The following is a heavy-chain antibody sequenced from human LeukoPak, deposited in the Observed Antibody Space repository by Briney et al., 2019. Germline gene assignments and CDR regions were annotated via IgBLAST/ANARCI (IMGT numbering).Heavy chain of an antibody. V-gene: IGHV3-7*01. CDR2: IKQDGSEK. J-gene: IGHJ5*02. CDR3: ARDHIAVAGTGLNWFDP. D-gene: IGHD6-19*01. Sequence: GGSLRLSCAASGFTFSSYWMSWVRQAPGKGLEWVANIKQDGSEKYYVDSVKGRFTISRDNAKNSLYLQMNSLRAEDTAVYYCARDHIAVAGTGLNWFDPWGQGTLVTVSS. CDR1: GFTFSSYW.